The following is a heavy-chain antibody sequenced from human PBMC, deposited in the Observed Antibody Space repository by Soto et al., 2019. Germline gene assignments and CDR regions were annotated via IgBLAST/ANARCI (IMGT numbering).Heavy chain of an antibody. D-gene: IGHD6-13*01. J-gene: IGHJ6*03. V-gene: IGHV3-23*01. CDR2: ISGSGGST. Sequence: GGSLRLSCAASGFTFSSYAMSWVRQAPGKGLEWVSAISGSGGSTYCADSVKGRFTITRDNSKNTLYLQMNSLRAEDTAVYYCAKLPGKAAAGMNYYYYMDVWGKGTTVTSP. CDR1: GFTFSSYA. CDR3: AKLPGKAAAGMNYYYYMDV.